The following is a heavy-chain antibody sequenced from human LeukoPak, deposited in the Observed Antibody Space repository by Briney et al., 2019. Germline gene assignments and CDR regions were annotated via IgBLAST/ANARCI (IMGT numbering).Heavy chain of an antibody. V-gene: IGHV1-69*13. CDR3: TRTYDSSGYFDY. D-gene: IGHD3-22*01. CDR2: IIPIFGTA. CDR1: GGTFSSYA. J-gene: IGHJ4*02. Sequence: GASVKVSCKASGGTFSSYAISWVRQAPGQGLEWMGGIIPIFGTANYAQKFQGRVTITADESTSTAYMELSSLRSEDTAVYYCTRTYDSSGYFDYWGQGTLVTVSS.